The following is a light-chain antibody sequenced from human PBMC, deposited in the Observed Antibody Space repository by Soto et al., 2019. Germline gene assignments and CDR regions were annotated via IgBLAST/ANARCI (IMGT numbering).Light chain of an antibody. V-gene: IGKV3-15*01. Sequence: EIVMTQSPATLSVSPGERATLSCRARQSGSSNLAWYQQKPGQAPRLLIYVASTRATGIPARFSGSGSGTEFTLTISSLQSEDFAVYSCQQYNNWPPWTFGQGTKVEIK. J-gene: IGKJ1*01. CDR1: QSGSSN. CDR3: QQYNNWPPWT. CDR2: VAS.